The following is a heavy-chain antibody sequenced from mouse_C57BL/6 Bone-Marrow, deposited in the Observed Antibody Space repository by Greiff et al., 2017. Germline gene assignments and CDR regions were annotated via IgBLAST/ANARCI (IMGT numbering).Heavy chain of an antibody. V-gene: IGHV8-8*01. CDR3: AVKDRVLGGYYAMDY. CDR2: IWWDADK. CDR1: GFSLSTFGMG. J-gene: IGHJ4*01. Sequence: QVTLKVSGPGILQPSQTLSLTCSFSGFSLSTFGMGVGWIRQPSGKGLEWLAHIWWDADKYYNPALKSRLTISKDTSKNQVFLKIANVDTADTTTYYCAVKDRVLGGYYAMDYWGQGTSVTVSS.